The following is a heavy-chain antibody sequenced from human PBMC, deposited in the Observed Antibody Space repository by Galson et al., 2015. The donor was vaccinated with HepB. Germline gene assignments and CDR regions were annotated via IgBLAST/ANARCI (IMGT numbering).Heavy chain of an antibody. CDR1: GFTFSSYG. V-gene: IGHV3-30*18. D-gene: IGHD2-21*01. CDR3: AKDRSKTRHIVVTTIFDY. CDR2: ISYDGSNK. Sequence: SLRLSCAASGFTFSSYGMHWVRQAPGKGLEWVAVISYDGSNKYYADSVKGRFTISRDNSKNTLYLQMNSLRAEDTAVYYCAKDRSKTRHIVVTTIFDYWGQGTLVTVSS. J-gene: IGHJ4*02.